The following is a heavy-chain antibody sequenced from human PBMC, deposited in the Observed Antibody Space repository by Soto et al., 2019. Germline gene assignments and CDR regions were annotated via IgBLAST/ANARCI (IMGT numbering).Heavy chain of an antibody. Sequence: SVKVSCKPSGGTFSSYAISWVRQAPGQGLEWMGGIIPIFGTANYAQKFQGRVTITADESTSTAYMELSSLRSEDTAVYYCARGGPGLDYYYGMDVWGQGTTVTVSS. CDR1: GGTFSSYA. CDR2: IIPIFGTA. D-gene: IGHD5-12*01. V-gene: IGHV1-69*13. J-gene: IGHJ6*02. CDR3: ARGGPGLDYYYGMDV.